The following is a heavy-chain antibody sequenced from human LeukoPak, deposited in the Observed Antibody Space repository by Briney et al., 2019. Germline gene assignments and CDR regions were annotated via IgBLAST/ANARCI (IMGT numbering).Heavy chain of an antibody. Sequence: GGSLRLSCAASGFMFSSYAMHWVRQAPGKGLEWVADIKQDGSEEFYVDSVKGRFTISRDNAKNSVYLQMNSLRVEDTAVYFCARSGFSAYDNWGQGTLVTVSS. CDR2: IKQDGSEE. CDR1: GFMFSSYA. V-gene: IGHV3-7*01. CDR3: ARSGFSAYDN. D-gene: IGHD3-10*01. J-gene: IGHJ4*02.